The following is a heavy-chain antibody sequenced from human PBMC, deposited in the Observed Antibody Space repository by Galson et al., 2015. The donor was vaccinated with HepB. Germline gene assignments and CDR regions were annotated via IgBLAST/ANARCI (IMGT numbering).Heavy chain of an antibody. V-gene: IGHV5-10-1*01. D-gene: IGHD3-3*01. J-gene: IGHJ6*02. CDR3: AITIFGVDYYYYYGMDV. CDR2: IDPSDSYT. Sequence: QSGAEVKKPGESLRISCKGSGYSFTSYWISWVRQMPGKGLEWMGRIDPSDSYTNYSPSFQGHVTISADKSISTAYLQWSSLKASDTAMYYCAITIFGVDYYYYYGMDVWGQGTTVTVSS. CDR1: GYSFTSYW.